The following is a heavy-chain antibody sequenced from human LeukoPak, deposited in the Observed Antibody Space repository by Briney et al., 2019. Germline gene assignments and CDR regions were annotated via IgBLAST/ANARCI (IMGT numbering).Heavy chain of an antibody. CDR2: IDYDGTGM. CDR1: GFPFSDHY. V-gene: IGHV3-11*01. D-gene: IGHD3-22*01. Sequence: GGSLRLSCAASGFPFSDHYMIWIRQAPGKGLEWVSYIDYDGTGMSYTDSVKGRFTISRDNANNTLYLQMSSLTVEDTAVYYCAKDELGDSSGYVDYWGQGTLVTVSS. J-gene: IGHJ4*02. CDR3: AKDELGDSSGYVDY.